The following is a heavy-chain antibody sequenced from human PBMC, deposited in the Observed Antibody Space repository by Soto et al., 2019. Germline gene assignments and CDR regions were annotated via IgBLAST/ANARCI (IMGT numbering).Heavy chain of an antibody. D-gene: IGHD5-12*01. J-gene: IGHJ6*02. CDR3: ARRRRASYGMDV. CDR1: GGSISSSSYY. CDR2: IYYSGRT. Sequence: SETLSLTCTVSGGSISSSSYYWGWIRQPPGKGLVWIGSIYYSGRTYYNPSLKCRVTISVDTSKNQFSLKLSSVIAADTSVYYCARRRRASYGMDVWGQGTTVTVSS. V-gene: IGHV4-39*01.